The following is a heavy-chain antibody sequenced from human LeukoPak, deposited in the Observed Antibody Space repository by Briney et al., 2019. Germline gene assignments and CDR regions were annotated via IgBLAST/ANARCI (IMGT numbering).Heavy chain of an antibody. D-gene: IGHD5-18*01. Sequence: GGSLRLSCAASGFTFSSYAMSWVRQAPGKGLEWVSAISGSGGSTYYADSVKGRFTISGDNSKNTLYLQMNSLRAEDTAVYYCARQPQTAMGPGDFDYWGQGTLVTVSS. CDR3: ARQPQTAMGPGDFDY. J-gene: IGHJ4*02. CDR1: GFTFSSYA. V-gene: IGHV3-23*01. CDR2: ISGSGGST.